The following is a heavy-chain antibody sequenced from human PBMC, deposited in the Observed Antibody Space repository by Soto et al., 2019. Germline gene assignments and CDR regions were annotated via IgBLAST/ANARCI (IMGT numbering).Heavy chain of an antibody. Sequence: LENPFPTRTVFCGSLSRYYWGWVRRPPGKGLEWIGYIYYSGSTNYNPSLKSRVTISVDTSKNQFSLKLSSVTAADTAVYYCARGERRNDAFDIWGQGTMVTVSS. CDR1: CGSLSRYY. V-gene: IGHV4-59*01. CDR3: ARGERRNDAFDI. J-gene: IGHJ3*02. CDR2: IYYSGST. D-gene: IGHD1-1*01.